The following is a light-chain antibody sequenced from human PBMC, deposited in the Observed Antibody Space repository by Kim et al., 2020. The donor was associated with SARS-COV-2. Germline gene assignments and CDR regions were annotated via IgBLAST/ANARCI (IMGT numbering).Light chain of an antibody. V-gene: IGLV3-19*01. J-gene: IGLJ3*02. CDR1: SLKYGS. CDR2: GKN. CDR3: DSRDSSGNHWL. Sequence: AWGQTRTSTCQGDSLKYGSASRYQQKPGQSPVVLSYGKNNRPSGIPDRFSGSRSGNTASLTITGTQAEDEAYYYCDSRDSSGNHWLFGGGTQLTVL.